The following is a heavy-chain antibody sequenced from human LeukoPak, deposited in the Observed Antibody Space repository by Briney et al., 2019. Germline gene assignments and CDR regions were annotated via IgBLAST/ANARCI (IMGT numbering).Heavy chain of an antibody. CDR2: ISSSGSTI. D-gene: IGHD2-15*01. CDR1: GFTFSDYY. Sequence: PGGSLRLSCAASGFTFSDYYMSWIRQAPGKGLEWVSYISSSGSTIYYADSVKGRFTISRDNAKSSLYQQMNSLRAEDTAVYYCARGDSYYYYGMDVWGQGTTVTVSS. J-gene: IGHJ6*02. V-gene: IGHV3-11*01. CDR3: ARGDSYYYYGMDV.